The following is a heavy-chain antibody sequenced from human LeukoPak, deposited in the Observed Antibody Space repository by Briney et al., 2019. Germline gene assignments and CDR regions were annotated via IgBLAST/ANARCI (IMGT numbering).Heavy chain of an antibody. CDR3: ARGDPHADL. V-gene: IGHV3-48*03. CDR1: GSDLSTYE. J-gene: IGHJ5*02. CDR2: ITISGHTK. Sequence: GGSLRLSCAASGSDLSTYEMNWVRQVPGKGLEWIADITISGHTKNYADSVKGRFTISRDNARTSLYLQMNSLRVEDTGVYYCARGDPHADLWGQGTLVTVSS.